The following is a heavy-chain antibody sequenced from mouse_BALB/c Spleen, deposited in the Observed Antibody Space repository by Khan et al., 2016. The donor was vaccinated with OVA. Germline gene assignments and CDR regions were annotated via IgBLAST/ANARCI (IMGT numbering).Heavy chain of an antibody. D-gene: IGHD4-1*01. J-gene: IGHJ3*01. Sequence: EVKLMESGGDLVKSGGSLKLSCAASGFTFSPYSMSWVRQTPDKRLEWVATISSDGDYTYYPDSVKGRFNISRDNAKNTLYLHMISLKSEDTAKYDCATRLTGSFAYWGQGTLVTVSA. CDR2: ISSDGDYT. V-gene: IGHV5-6*01. CDR1: GFTFSPYS. CDR3: ATRLTGSFAY.